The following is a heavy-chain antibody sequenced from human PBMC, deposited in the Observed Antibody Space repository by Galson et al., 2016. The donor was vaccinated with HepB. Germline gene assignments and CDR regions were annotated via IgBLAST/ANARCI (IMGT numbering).Heavy chain of an antibody. Sequence: SETLSLTCAVSGGSISTSDWWSWVRQPPGKGLEWIGEIYESGTTNYNVSLKSRVTISVDKSRNQFSLKMNSVTAADTAVYYCARVQMILVTAPPLIGEFDYWGQGILVTVSS. V-gene: IGHV4-4*02. J-gene: IGHJ4*02. CDR1: GGSISTSDW. CDR2: IYESGTT. CDR3: ARVQMILVTAPPLIGEFDY. D-gene: IGHD2-21*02.